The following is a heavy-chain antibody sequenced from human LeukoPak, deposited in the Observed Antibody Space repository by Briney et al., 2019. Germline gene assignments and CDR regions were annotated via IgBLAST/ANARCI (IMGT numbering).Heavy chain of an antibody. CDR2: IYYSGST. J-gene: IGHJ5*02. CDR3: ARTYPFSSWYPNGFDP. Sequence: SETLSLTCTVSGGSISSSSYYWGWIRQPPGKGLEWIGSIYYSGSTYYNPSLKSRVTISVDTSKNQFSLKLSSVTAADTAVYYCARTYPFSSWYPNGFDPWGQGTLVTVSS. CDR1: GGSISSSSYY. V-gene: IGHV4-39*07. D-gene: IGHD6-13*01.